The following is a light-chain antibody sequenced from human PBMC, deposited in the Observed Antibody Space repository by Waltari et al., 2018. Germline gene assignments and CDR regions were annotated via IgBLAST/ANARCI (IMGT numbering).Light chain of an antibody. CDR3: QQYNTWPS. V-gene: IGKV3-15*01. J-gene: IGKJ3*01. Sequence: EIVMTQSPATLSVSPGERATLSCRTSQNISTHLGLYQHNPGQAPRLLIYAASTRATGTPARFSGHGSGTEFTLTISSLQSEDFALYYCQQYNTWPSFGPGTKVDIK. CDR2: AAS. CDR1: QNISTH.